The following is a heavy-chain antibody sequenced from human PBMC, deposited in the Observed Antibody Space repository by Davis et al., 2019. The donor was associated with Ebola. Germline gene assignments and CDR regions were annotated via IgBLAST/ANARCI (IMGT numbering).Heavy chain of an antibody. J-gene: IGHJ3*02. V-gene: IGHV3-74*01. CDR2: INTDGSRT. CDR1: GFTFSSYW. Sequence: GESLKISCAASGFTFSSYWMHWVRQAPGKGLVWVSRINTDGSRTTYADAVKGRFSISRDNAKNTLYLQMNSLKTEDTAVYYCTTDPMVTVTTSGDAFDIWGQGTMVTVSS. CDR3: TTDPMVTVTTSGDAFDI. D-gene: IGHD4-17*01.